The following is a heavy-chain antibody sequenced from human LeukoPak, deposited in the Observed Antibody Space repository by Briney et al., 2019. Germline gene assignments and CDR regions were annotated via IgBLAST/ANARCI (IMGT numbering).Heavy chain of an antibody. CDR1: GGSISSGGYS. CDR2: GTYSGST. D-gene: IGHD2-15*01. Sequence: TLSLTCAVSGGSISSGGYSWSWIRQPPGKGLEWIGYGTYSGSTYYSPSLKSRLTISVDTSKNQFSLKLTSVTAADTAVYYCARDLRFSLVVAATLGWLDPWGQGTLVTVSS. J-gene: IGHJ5*02. CDR3: ARDLRFSLVVAATLGWLDP. V-gene: IGHV4-30-4*07.